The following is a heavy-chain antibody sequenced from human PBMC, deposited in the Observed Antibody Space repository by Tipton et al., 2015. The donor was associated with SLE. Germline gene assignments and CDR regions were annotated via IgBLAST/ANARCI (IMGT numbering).Heavy chain of an antibody. Sequence: TLSLTCTVSGGSFSGYYWSWIRQPPGKGLEWIGEINHSGSTNYNPSLKSRVTISVDTSKNQFSLKLSSVTAADTAVYYCARGLRITMVRGVPFDYWGQGTLATVSS. CDR3: ARGLRITMVRGVPFDY. CDR2: INHSGST. J-gene: IGHJ4*02. V-gene: IGHV4-34*01. D-gene: IGHD3-10*01. CDR1: GGSFSGYY.